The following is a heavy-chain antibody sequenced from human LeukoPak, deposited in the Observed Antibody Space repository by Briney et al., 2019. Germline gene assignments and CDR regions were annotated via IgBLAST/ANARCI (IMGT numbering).Heavy chain of an antibody. CDR1: GFTFSSYS. Sequence: PGGSLRLSCAASGFTFSSYSMNWVRQAPGKGLEWVSAISGSGGSTYYADSVKGRFTISRDNSKNTLYLQMNSLRAEDTAVYYCAKALMVATGPFDYWGQGTLVTVSS. D-gene: IGHD5-12*01. CDR3: AKALMVATGPFDY. J-gene: IGHJ4*02. V-gene: IGHV3-23*01. CDR2: ISGSGGST.